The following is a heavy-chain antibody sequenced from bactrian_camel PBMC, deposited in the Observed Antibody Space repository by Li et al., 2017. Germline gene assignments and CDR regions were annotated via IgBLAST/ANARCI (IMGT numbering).Heavy chain of an antibody. CDR2: INSNGAIA. V-gene: IGHV3S25*01. D-gene: IGHD6*01. Sequence: WQLVESGGGLVQPGGSLRPSCAASGFAFSTYWMYWFRQAPGKGLEWVSSINSNGAIAYLADSVKGRFAISRDNAQNMVYLQMNSLKPDDTAVYSCARVRGVVAVGFVDYWGQGTQVTVS. CDR3: ARVRGVVAVGFVDY. CDR1: GFAFSTYW. J-gene: IGHJ4*01.